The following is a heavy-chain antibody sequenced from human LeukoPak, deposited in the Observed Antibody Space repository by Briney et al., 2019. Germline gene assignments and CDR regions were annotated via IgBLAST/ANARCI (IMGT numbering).Heavy chain of an antibody. V-gene: IGHV3-23*01. CDR3: AKDQLAGIAAAPPYFDY. Sequence: PGGSLRLSCAASGFTFSSYAMSWVRQAPGKGLEWVSAISGSGGSTYYADSVKGRFTISRDNSKNTLYLQMYSLRAEDTAVYYCAKDQLAGIAAAPPYFDYWGQGTLVTVSS. CDR2: ISGSGGST. CDR1: GFTFSSYA. D-gene: IGHD6-13*01. J-gene: IGHJ4*02.